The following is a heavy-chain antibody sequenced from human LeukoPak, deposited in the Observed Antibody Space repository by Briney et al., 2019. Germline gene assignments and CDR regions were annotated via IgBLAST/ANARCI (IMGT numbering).Heavy chain of an antibody. CDR2: IYSSGNT. CDR1: GGSITNYY. Sequence: SETLSLTCSLSGGSITNYYWSWIRQPPGKGLEWIAWIYSSGNTDYNPSLKSRVTISVDTSKNQFSLKLSSVTAADTAVYYCARLAYCSSTSCYTGNWYDPWGQGTLVTVSS. D-gene: IGHD2-2*02. V-gene: IGHV4-59*08. CDR3: ARLAYCSSTSCYTGNWYDP. J-gene: IGHJ5*02.